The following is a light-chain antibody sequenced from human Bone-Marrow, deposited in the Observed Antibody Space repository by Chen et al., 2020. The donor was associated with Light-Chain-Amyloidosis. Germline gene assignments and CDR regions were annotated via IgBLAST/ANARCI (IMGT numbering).Light chain of an antibody. V-gene: IGKV1-8*01. CDR1: QGISSY. J-gene: IGKJ1*01. Sequence: AIWLTQSPSSFSASTGDRVTINCRASQGISSYLAWYQQKPGKAPKLLIYAASTLQSGVPSRFSGSESGTDFTLTISCLQSEDFATYYCQQYYSYPRTFGPGTKVEIK. CDR3: QQYYSYPRT. CDR2: AAS.